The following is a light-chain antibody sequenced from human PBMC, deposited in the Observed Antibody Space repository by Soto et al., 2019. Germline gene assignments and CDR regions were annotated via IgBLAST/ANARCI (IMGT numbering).Light chain of an antibody. Sequence: QSVLTQPPSASGTPGQRVTISCFGSSSNIGSNHVYWYQQFPGTAPKLLIYRNDQRPSGVPDRFSGSKSGTSASLAISGLRAEDEADYHCATWDDSLSGHVVFGGGTKVPS. V-gene: IGLV1-47*01. CDR2: RND. J-gene: IGLJ2*01. CDR3: ATWDDSLSGHVV. CDR1: SSNIGSNH.